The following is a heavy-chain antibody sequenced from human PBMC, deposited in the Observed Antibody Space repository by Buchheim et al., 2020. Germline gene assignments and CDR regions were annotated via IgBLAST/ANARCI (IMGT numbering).Heavy chain of an antibody. CDR3: AREDGWNYGYYYYYGMDV. Sequence: QVQLVESGGGVVQPGRSLRLSCAASGFTFSSYAMHWVRQAPGKGLEWVAVISYGGSNKYYADSVKGRFTISRDNSKNTLYLQMNSLRAEDTAVYYCAREDGWNYGYYYYYGMDVWGQGTT. D-gene: IGHD1-7*01. V-gene: IGHV3-30*04. CDR2: ISYGGSNK. J-gene: IGHJ6*02. CDR1: GFTFSSYA.